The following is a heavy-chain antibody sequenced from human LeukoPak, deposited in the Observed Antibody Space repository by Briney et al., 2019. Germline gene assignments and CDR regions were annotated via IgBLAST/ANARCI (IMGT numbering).Heavy chain of an antibody. CDR2: INWNGGST. Sequence: PGGSLRLSCAASGFTFDDYGMSWGRQAPGKGLEGVSGINWNGGSTDYVDSMKGRFTITRDNAKNSLYLQMNSLRVEDTALYYCARYRGSSGYHYMDVWGKGTTVTVSS. V-gene: IGHV3-20*04. D-gene: IGHD6-6*01. CDR3: ARYRGSSGYHYMDV. J-gene: IGHJ6*03. CDR1: GFTFDDYG.